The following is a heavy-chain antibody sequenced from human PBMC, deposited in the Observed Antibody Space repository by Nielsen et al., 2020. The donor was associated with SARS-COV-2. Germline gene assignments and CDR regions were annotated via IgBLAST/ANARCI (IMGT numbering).Heavy chain of an antibody. CDR1: GGSIARTAYC. J-gene: IGHJ5*02. Sequence: SETLSLTCTVSGGSIARTAYCWSWIRQHPGKGLEWIGDISYSGSTYYNPALESRITISVDTSKNQFSLKLSSVTAADTAVYYCARGLGSSSESSGNWFDPWGQGTLVTVSS. CDR2: ISYSGST. CDR3: ARGLGSSSESSGNWFDP. D-gene: IGHD6-6*01. V-gene: IGHV4-31*03.